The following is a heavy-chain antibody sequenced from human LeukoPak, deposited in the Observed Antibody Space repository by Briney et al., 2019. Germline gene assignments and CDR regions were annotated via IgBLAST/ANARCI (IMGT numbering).Heavy chain of an antibody. CDR3: AKDENMAASGYYFDS. CDR1: GGSISSYY. V-gene: IGHV4-59*01. D-gene: IGHD6-13*01. J-gene: IGHJ4*02. CDR2: IYYSGST. Sequence: SETLSLTCTVSGGSISSYYWSWIRQPPGKGLEWIGYIYYSGSTNYNPSLKSRVTISVDTSKNQFSLKLSSVTAADTAVYYCAKDENMAASGYYFDSWGQGTLVTVSS.